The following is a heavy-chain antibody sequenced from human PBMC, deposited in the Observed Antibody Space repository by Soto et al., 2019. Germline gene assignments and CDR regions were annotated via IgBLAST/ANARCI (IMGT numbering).Heavy chain of an antibody. V-gene: IGHV2-5*02. CDR3: ARIWVLVPAAPNYYYGMDV. D-gene: IGHD2-2*01. J-gene: IGHJ6*02. CDR2: IYWDDDK. Sequence: ESGPTLVNPTQTLTLTCTFSAFSLSTGGVGVGWIRKPPGKALEWLALIYWDDDKRYSPSLRSRLTITKDTSKNQVVLTMTNMDPVDTATYYCARIWVLVPAAPNYYYGMDVWGQGTTVTVSS. CDR1: AFSLSTGGVG.